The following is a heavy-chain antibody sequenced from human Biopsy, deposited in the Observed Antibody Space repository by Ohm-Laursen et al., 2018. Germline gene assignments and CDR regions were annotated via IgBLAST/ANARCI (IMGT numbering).Heavy chain of an antibody. CDR1: GYTFTSFY. CDR2: INPHGGRT. V-gene: IGHV1-46*01. D-gene: IGHD1/OR15-1a*01. CDR3: ARGGGYNWNNGWFDP. J-gene: IGHJ5*02. Sequence: ATVKISCKASGYTFTSFYMHWVRQAPGQGLEWVGIINPHGGRTRYAQKFQGRVRMTTDTSTTTVYMDLSSLTSADTAVYYCARGGGYNWNNGWFDPWGQGTLVTVSS.